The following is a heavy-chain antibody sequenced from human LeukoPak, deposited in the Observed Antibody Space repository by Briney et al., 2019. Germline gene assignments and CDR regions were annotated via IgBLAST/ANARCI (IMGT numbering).Heavy chain of an antibody. CDR2: IYATGST. CDR3: ARHSTRYSGIVLDY. J-gene: IGHJ4*02. Sequence: SETLSLTCTVSGGTISNFHWNWIRQSAGKGLEWIGRIYATGSTDYNPSLKSRVTMPVDMSKNQFSLWLTSMTAADTAVYYCARHSTRYSGIVLDYWGQGKLVAVSS. V-gene: IGHV4-4*07. CDR1: GGTISNFH. D-gene: IGHD1-26*01.